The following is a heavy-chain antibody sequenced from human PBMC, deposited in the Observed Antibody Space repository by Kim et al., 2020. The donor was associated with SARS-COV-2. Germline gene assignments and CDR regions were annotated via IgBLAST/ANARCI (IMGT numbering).Heavy chain of an antibody. J-gene: IGHJ4*02. D-gene: IGHD5-18*01. CDR3: AREYSYVIDY. Sequence: GGSLRRSCAASGFTFSSCAIHWVRQAPGKGLEWVAVISYDGSNKNYADSVKGRFTISRDNSKNTLYLQMNSLRAEDTAVYYCAREYSYVIDYWGQGTLVTVSS. V-gene: IGHV3-30-3*01. CDR2: ISYDGSNK. CDR1: GFTFSSCA.